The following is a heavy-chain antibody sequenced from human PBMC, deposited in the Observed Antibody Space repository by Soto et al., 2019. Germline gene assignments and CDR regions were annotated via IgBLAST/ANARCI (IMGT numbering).Heavy chain of an antibody. D-gene: IGHD3-10*01. V-gene: IGHV4-4*02. Sequence: QVQLQESGPGLVIPSGTLSLTCAVSGASISSSQWWTWVRQPPGKGLEWIGETHHSGNTHYNPSLKGRVTISLDKSNNQISLKLTSVTAADTAVYYCARDGDYGSGESTFWGFEMWGQGTMVIVSS. J-gene: IGHJ3*02. CDR1: GASISSSQW. CDR3: ARDGDYGSGESTFWGFEM. CDR2: THHSGNT.